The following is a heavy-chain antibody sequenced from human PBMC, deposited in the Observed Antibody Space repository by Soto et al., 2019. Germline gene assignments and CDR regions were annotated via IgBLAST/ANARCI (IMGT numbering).Heavy chain of an antibody. CDR1: GFTFSSYA. CDR2: ISGSGGST. V-gene: IGHV3-23*01. J-gene: IGHJ4*02. CDR3: ARENWLTDY. Sequence: EVHLLESGGGLVQPGGSLRLSCAASGFTFSSYAMSWVRQTPGKGLEWVSAISGSGGSTHYADSVKGRFTISRDNSKNTLSMQMNSLRDEDTAVYYCARENWLTDYWGQGNLVTVSS. D-gene: IGHD1-1*01.